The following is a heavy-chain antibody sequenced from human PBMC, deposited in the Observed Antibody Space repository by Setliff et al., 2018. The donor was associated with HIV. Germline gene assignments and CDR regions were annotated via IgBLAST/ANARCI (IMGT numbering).Heavy chain of an antibody. CDR2: IYYNGTT. CDR1: GGSITRSSYY. D-gene: IGHD6-13*01. V-gene: IGHV4-39*07. J-gene: IGHJ4*02. CDR3: ARSSSTWYTAGFDY. Sequence: SETLSLTCTVSGGSITRSSYYWGWIRQSPGKGLEWLGSIYYNGTTFYNPSLRRRLTISVDTSKNQFSLKLSSVTAADTAVYYCARSSSTWYTAGFDYWGQGALVTVCS.